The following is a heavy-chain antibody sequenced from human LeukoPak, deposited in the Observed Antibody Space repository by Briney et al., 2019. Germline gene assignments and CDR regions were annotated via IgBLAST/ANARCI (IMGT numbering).Heavy chain of an antibody. V-gene: IGHV5-51*01. CDR2: IYPGDSDA. Sequence: GESLKISCKGSGYRFTSYWIGWVRQMPGKGLEWMAMIYPGDSDARYSPSFEGQVTISADKSIATAYLQWSGLKASDTAMYYCARHASGNSPYYYMDVWGKGTTVTVSS. CDR1: GYRFTSYW. J-gene: IGHJ6*03. CDR3: ARHASGNSPYYYMDV. D-gene: IGHD4-23*01.